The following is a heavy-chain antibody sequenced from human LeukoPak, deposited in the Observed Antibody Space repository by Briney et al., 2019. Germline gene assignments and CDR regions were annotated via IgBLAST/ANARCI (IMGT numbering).Heavy chain of an antibody. CDR3: ATQTTYYYDSSGYSKHPYYYYGMDV. Sequence: SETLSLTCTVSGGSISSYYWSWIRQPPGKGLEWIGYIYYSGSTNYNPSLKSRVTISVDTSKNQFSLKLSSVTAADTAVYYCATQTTYYYDSSGYSKHPYYYYGMDVWGQGTTVTVSS. CDR2: IYYSGST. D-gene: IGHD3-22*01. V-gene: IGHV4-59*12. CDR1: GGSISSYY. J-gene: IGHJ6*02.